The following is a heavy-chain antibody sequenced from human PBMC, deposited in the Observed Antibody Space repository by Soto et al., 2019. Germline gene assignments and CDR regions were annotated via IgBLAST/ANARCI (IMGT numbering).Heavy chain of an antibody. CDR1: GGSISSYY. CDR2: IYYSGST. CDR3: ARSVEAFDY. Sequence: SETLSLTCTVSGGSISSYYWSWIRQPPGKGLEWIGYIYYSGSTNYNPSLKSRVTISVDTSKNQFSLKLSSVTAADTAVYYCARSVEAFDYWGQGTLVTVSS. J-gene: IGHJ4*02. V-gene: IGHV4-59*01.